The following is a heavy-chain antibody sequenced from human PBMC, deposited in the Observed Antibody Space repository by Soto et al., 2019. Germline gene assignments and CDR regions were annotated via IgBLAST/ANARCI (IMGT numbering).Heavy chain of an antibody. Sequence: QVQLVQSGAEVKKPGSSVKVSCKASGGTFSSYPISWVRQAPGQGLEWMGRIIPILNIANYAQKFQGRVTLTADKSTNTAYMELSSLRSEDTVVYYCARTRAATDSLYWFDPWGQGTLVTVSS. D-gene: IGHD6-25*01. J-gene: IGHJ5*02. CDR3: ARTRAATDSLYWFDP. V-gene: IGHV1-69*02. CDR1: GGTFSSYP. CDR2: IIPILNIA.